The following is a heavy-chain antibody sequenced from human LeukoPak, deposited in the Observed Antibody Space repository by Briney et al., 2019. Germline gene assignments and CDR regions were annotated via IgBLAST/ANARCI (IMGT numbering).Heavy chain of an antibody. D-gene: IGHD3-3*01. CDR2: ISSSSSYI. CDR1: GFTFSSYS. V-gene: IGHV3-21*01. CDR3: ARHAGLRFLEWLLPTDY. J-gene: IGHJ4*02. Sequence: GGSLRLSCAASGFTFSSYSMNWVRQAPGKGLEWVSSISSSSSYIYYADSVKGRFTISRDDAKNSLYLQMNSLRAEDTAVYYCARHAGLRFLEWLLPTDYWGQGTLVTVSS.